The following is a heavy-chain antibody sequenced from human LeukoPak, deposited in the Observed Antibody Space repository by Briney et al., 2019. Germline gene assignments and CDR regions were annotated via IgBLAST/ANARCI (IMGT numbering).Heavy chain of an antibody. CDR1: GFTFNAFG. CDR3: ARFRTWGDKAFDY. Sequence: PGGSLRLSCAASGFTFNAFGMNWLRQAPGKGLEWVSYIGTTSGAIYYADSVKGRFTISRDSAKNSLYLQMNSLRAEDTAVYYCARFRTWGDKAFDYWGQGTLVTVSS. J-gene: IGHJ4*02. CDR2: IGTTSGAI. D-gene: IGHD2-21*02. V-gene: IGHV3-48*01.